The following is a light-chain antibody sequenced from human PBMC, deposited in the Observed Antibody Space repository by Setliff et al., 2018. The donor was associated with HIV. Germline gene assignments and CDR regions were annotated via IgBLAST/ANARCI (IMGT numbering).Light chain of an antibody. J-gene: IGKJ2*03. CDR3: QQYINWPPDS. CDR1: QSVSSN. CDR2: GAS. Sequence: EIVMTQSPATLSVSPGERVTLSCRASQSVSSNLAWYQQKPGQAPGLLIYGASKRATGIAARFSGSGSGTEFTLTISSLQSEDFAVYYCQQYINWPPDSFGQGTKVDIK. V-gene: IGKV3-15*01.